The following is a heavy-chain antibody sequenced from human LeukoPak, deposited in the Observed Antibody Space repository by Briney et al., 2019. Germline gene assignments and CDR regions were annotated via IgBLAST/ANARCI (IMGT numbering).Heavy chain of an antibody. CDR3: ARQPVARRFDY. D-gene: IGHD1-14*01. CDR2: IYTSGST. V-gene: IGHV4-61*02. Sequence: SETLSLTCTVSGGSISSSSYYWSWIRQPAGKGLEWIGRIYTSGSTNYNPSLKSRVTISVDTSKNQFSLKLSSVTAADTAVYYCARQPVARRFDYWGQGTLVTVSS. J-gene: IGHJ4*02. CDR1: GGSISSSSYY.